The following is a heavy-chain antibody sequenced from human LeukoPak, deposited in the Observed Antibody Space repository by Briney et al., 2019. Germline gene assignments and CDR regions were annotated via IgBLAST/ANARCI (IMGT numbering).Heavy chain of an antibody. J-gene: IGHJ4*02. CDR1: GYTFTSYA. Sequence: GASVKVSCKASGYTFTSYAMHWVRQAPGQRLEWMGWINAGNGNTKYSQKFQGRVTITRDTSASTAYMELGSLRSEDTAVYYCARVPFQWPIDYWGQGTLVTVSS. CDR2: INAGNGNT. V-gene: IGHV1-3*01. CDR3: ARVPFQWPIDY. D-gene: IGHD6-19*01.